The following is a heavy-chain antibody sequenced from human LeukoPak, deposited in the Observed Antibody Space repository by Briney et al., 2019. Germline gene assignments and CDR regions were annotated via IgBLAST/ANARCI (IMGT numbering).Heavy chain of an antibody. Sequence: GGSLRLSCAASGFNVSNNYMNWVRQAPGKGLEWVSVIFSSGPTYYADSVKGRFTLSRDNSKNTLYLQMNSLRAEDTAVYYCARDRTGGWFDPWGQGTLVTVSS. J-gene: IGHJ5*02. CDR2: IFSSGPT. CDR3: ARDRTGGWFDP. V-gene: IGHV3-66*01. CDR1: GFNVSNNY. D-gene: IGHD3/OR15-3a*01.